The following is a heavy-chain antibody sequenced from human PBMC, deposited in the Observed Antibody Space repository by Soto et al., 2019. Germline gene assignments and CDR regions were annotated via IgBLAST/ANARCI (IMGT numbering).Heavy chain of an antibody. J-gene: IGHJ6*02. CDR1: GGSISSSNW. CDR3: ARNSGYCISTSCQNEAHYSYYGMDV. CDR2: IYHSGST. V-gene: IGHV4-4*02. D-gene: IGHD2-2*01. Sequence: QVQLQESSPGLVKPSGTLSLTCAVSGGSISSSNWWSWVRRPPGKGLEWIGVIYHSGSTNYNPSLKSRVTISVDKSKNQFSLKLSSLTAADTAVYYCARNSGYCISTSCQNEAHYSYYGMDVWGQGTTVTVSS.